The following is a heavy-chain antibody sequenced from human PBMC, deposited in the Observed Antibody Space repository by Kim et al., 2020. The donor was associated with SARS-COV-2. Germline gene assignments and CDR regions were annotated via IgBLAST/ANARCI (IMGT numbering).Heavy chain of an antibody. D-gene: IGHD2-2*01. V-gene: IGHV1-18*01. CDR1: GYTFTSYG. CDR3: ARRVPAARGDYYYYGMDV. CDR2: ISAYNGNT. J-gene: IGHJ6*02. Sequence: ASVKVSCKASGYTFTSYGISWVRQAPGQGLEWMGWISAYNGNTNYAQKLQGRVTMTTDTSTSTAYMELRSLRSDDTAVYYCARRVPAARGDYYYYGMDVWGQGTTVTVSS.